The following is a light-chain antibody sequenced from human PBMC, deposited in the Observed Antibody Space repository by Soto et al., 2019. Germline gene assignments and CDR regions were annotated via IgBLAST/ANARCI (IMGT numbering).Light chain of an antibody. CDR2: DVS. Sequence: QSVLTQPASVSGSPGQSITISCTGTSSDVGGYNYVSWYQQHPGKAPKLMIYDVSNRPSGVSNRFSGSKSGNTASLTISGLQAEDEADYYCSSYTSSSTPLVFGTGTNLTVL. CDR3: SSYTSSSTPLV. CDR1: SSDVGGYNY. J-gene: IGLJ1*01. V-gene: IGLV2-14*01.